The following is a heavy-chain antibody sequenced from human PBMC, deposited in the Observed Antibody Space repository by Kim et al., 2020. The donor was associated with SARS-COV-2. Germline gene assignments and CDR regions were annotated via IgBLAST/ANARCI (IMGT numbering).Heavy chain of an antibody. CDR1: GYTFTSYN. CDR2: ISAYNGNT. D-gene: IGHD3-9*01. J-gene: IGHJ3*02. V-gene: IGHV1-18*01. Sequence: ASVKVSCKASGYTFTSYNINWVRQAPGQGLEWMGWISAYNGNTDYAQKLQGRVTMTTDTSTSTAYMDLKSLRSDDTAVYYCARLIGVSDYYKRGDGFDIWGQGTLVTVSS. CDR3: ARLIGVSDYYKRGDGFDI.